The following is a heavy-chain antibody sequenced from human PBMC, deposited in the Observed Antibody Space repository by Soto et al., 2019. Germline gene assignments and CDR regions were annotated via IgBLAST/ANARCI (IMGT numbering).Heavy chain of an antibody. CDR1: GFTFSSYA. D-gene: IGHD6-19*01. CDR2: ISYDGSNK. J-gene: IGHJ4*02. CDR3: ARDPSPVAGTARFQLLAGLMDY. Sequence: QVQLVESGGGVVQPGRSLRLSCAASGFTFSSYAMHWVRQAPGKGLEWVAVISYDGSNKYYADSVKGRFTISRDNSKNTLYLQMNSLRAEDAAEDYCARDPSPVAGTARFQLLAGLMDYWGQGTLVTVSS. V-gene: IGHV3-30-3*01.